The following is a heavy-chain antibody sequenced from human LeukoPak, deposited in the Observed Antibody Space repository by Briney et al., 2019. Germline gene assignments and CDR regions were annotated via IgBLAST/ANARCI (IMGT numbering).Heavy chain of an antibody. V-gene: IGHV4-34*01. Sequence: SETLSLTCAVCGGSFSGYYWSWIRQPPGKGLEWIGEINHSGSTNYNPSLKSRVTISVDTSKNQFSLKLTSVTAADTAVYYCATGRRSTSQTAVAYYFDYWGQGTLVTASS. CDR2: INHSGST. D-gene: IGHD2-2*01. J-gene: IGHJ4*02. CDR3: ATGRRSTSQTAVAYYFDY. CDR1: GGSFSGYY.